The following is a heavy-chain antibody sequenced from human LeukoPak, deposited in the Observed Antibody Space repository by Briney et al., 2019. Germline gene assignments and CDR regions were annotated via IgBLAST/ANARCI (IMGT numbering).Heavy chain of an antibody. J-gene: IGHJ4*02. CDR1: GFTFSDFY. CDR3: AKDAQVRGVINGFDY. V-gene: IGHV3-11*04. Sequence: GGSLRLSCAASGFTFSDFYMSWIRQAPGKGLEWVSYITSSGNTIYYADSVKGRFTISRDNSKNTLYLQMNSLTAEDTAMYYCAKDAQVRGVINGFDYWGQGTLVTVSS. CDR2: ITSSGNTI. D-gene: IGHD3-10*01.